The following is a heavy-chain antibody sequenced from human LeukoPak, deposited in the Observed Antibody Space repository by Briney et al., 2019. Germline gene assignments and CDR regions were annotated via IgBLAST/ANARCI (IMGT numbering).Heavy chain of an antibody. CDR2: ISSDGTTT. D-gene: IGHD3-9*01. V-gene: IGHV3-74*01. Sequence: PGGSLRLSYAASGFTLSKYWMHWVRLAPGKGLAWVSRISSDGTTTAYADSVKGRFTISRDSAKNMLYLQMNSLRVEDTAMYYCASPGDNYAILGLDYWGQGTLVTVSS. CDR1: GFTLSKYW. J-gene: IGHJ4*02. CDR3: ASPGDNYAILGLDY.